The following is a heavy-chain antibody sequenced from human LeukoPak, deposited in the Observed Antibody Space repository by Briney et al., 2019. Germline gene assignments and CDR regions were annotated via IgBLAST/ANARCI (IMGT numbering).Heavy chain of an antibody. CDR3: AKDSNSIAPYYFDY. CDR1: GFTFSSYS. J-gene: IGHJ4*02. Sequence: GGSLRLSCAASGFTFSSYSMNWVRQAPGKGLEWVANIKQDGSEKYYVDSVKGRFTISRDNSKNTLYLQMNSLRAEDTAVYYCAKDSNSIAPYYFDYWGQGTLVTVSS. CDR2: IKQDGSEK. V-gene: IGHV3-7*01. D-gene: IGHD6-13*01.